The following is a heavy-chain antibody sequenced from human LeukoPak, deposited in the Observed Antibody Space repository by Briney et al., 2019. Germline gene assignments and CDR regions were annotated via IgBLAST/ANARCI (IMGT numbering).Heavy chain of an antibody. Sequence: GGSLRLSCAASGFTFSSYAMSWVRQAPGKGLEWVSAISGSGGSTYYADSVLGRFTISRDNSKNTLYLQMNSLRAEDTAVYYCARTALIRSVSRNYFDYWGQGTLVTVSS. CDR3: ARTALIRSVSRNYFDY. J-gene: IGHJ4*02. V-gene: IGHV3-23*01. D-gene: IGHD5/OR15-5a*01. CDR2: ISGSGGST. CDR1: GFTFSSYA.